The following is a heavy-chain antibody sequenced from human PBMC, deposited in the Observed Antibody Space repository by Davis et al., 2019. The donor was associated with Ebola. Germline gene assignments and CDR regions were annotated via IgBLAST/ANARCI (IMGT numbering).Heavy chain of an antibody. J-gene: IGHJ2*01. Sequence: GESLKIPCAASGFTFDDYAMHWVRQAPGKGLEWVSGISWNSGSIGYADSVKCRFTISRDNAKNSLYLQMNSLRAEDTALYYCAQDTDSGSYFSWYFEVWGRGTLVTFSS. CDR1: GFTFDDYA. CDR3: AQDTDSGSYFSWYFEV. CDR2: ISWNSGSI. D-gene: IGHD1-26*01. V-gene: IGHV3-9*01.